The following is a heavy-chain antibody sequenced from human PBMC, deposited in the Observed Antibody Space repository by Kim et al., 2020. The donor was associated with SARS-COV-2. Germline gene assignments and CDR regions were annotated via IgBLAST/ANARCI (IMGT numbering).Heavy chain of an antibody. J-gene: IGHJ6*02. CDR1: GVSLSSDDHF. CDR2: IYSDEAT. D-gene: IGHD1-26*01. CDR3: ARGDYYYYAMAI. Sequence: SETLSLTCNVSGVSLSSDDHFWGWVRQPPGKGLEWIGYIYSDEATYFNPSLKGRTTISLDRSKNHFSLSLTSVTAADTAVYYCARGDYYYYAMAIWGQGT. V-gene: IGHV4-30-4*01.